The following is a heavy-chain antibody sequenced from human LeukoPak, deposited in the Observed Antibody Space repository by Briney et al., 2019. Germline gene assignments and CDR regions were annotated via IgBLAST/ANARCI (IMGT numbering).Heavy chain of an antibody. V-gene: IGHV3-33*06. CDR2: IWYDGSNK. J-gene: IGHJ3*02. Sequence: GRSLRLSCAASGFTFSSYGMHWVRQAPGKGLEWVAVIWYDGSNKYYADSVKGRFTISRDNSKNTLYLQMNSLRAEDTAVYYCAKDLRYYYDTYDAFDIWGQGTMVTVSS. D-gene: IGHD3-22*01. CDR1: GFTFSSYG. CDR3: AKDLRYYYDTYDAFDI.